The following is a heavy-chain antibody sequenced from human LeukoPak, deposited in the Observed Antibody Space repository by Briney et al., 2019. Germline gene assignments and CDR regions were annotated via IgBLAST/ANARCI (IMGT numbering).Heavy chain of an antibody. J-gene: IGHJ4*02. CDR2: IYYSGST. D-gene: IGHD6-19*01. CDR1: GGSISSYY. Sequence: PSETLSLTCTVSGGSISSYYWSWIRQPPGKGLKWIGYIYYSGSTNYNPSLKSRVTISVDTSKNQFSLKLSSVTAADTAVYYCAREYSSGWYGFDYWGQGTLVTVSS. V-gene: IGHV4-59*01. CDR3: AREYSSGWYGFDY.